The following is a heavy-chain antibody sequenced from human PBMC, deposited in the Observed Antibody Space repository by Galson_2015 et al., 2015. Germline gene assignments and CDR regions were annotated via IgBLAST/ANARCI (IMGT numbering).Heavy chain of an antibody. Sequence: QSGAEVKKPGESLKISCTGSGYSFTKFWIGWVRQMPGKGLEWMGIIYPGDSDTRYRPSFQGQVTISADKSISTAYLQWSSLKASDTAMYYCARQNYYDSSGYLDRGDAFDIRGQGTMVTVSS. CDR3: ARQNYYDSSGYLDRGDAFDI. J-gene: IGHJ3*02. CDR1: GYSFTKFW. V-gene: IGHV5-51*01. CDR2: IYPGDSDT. D-gene: IGHD3-22*01.